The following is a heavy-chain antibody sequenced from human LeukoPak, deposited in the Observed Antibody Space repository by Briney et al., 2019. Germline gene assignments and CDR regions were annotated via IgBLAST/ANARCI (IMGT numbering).Heavy chain of an antibody. J-gene: IGHJ3*02. CDR2: ISSSGSTI. D-gene: IGHD3-16*02. CDR3: ARDARGGLGELSSPDAFDI. V-gene: IGHV3-48*04. Sequence: PGGSLRLSCAASGFTFSSYSMNWVRQAPGKGLEWVSYISSSGSTIYYADSVKGRFTISRDNAKNSLYLQMNSLRAEDTAVYYCARDARGGLGELSSPDAFDIWGQGTMVTVSS. CDR1: GFTFSSYS.